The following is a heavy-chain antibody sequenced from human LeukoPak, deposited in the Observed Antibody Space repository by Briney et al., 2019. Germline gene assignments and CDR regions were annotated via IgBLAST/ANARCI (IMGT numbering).Heavy chain of an antibody. D-gene: IGHD1-26*01. Sequence: PGGSLRLSCAASGFTFSSYAMHWVRQAPGKGLEWVAVISYDGSNKYYADSVKGRFTISRDNSKNTLYLQMNSLRAEDTAVYYCARDIGGSYDGLDYWGQGTLVTVSS. CDR3: ARDIGGSYDGLDY. V-gene: IGHV3-30*04. CDR2: ISYDGSNK. CDR1: GFTFSSYA. J-gene: IGHJ4*02.